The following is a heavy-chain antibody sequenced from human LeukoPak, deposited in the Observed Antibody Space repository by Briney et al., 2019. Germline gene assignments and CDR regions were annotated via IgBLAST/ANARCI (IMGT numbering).Heavy chain of an antibody. D-gene: IGHD3/OR15-3a*01. Sequence: PSETLSLTCTVSGGSISSYYWSWIRQPPGKGLEWIGYIYYSGSTNYNPSLKSRVTISVDTSKNQFSLKLSSVTAADTAVYYCARVVLRRSDYWIADAFDIWAKGQWSPSLQ. V-gene: IGHV4-59*01. J-gene: IGHJ3*02. CDR2: IYYSGST. CDR3: ARVVLRRSDYWIADAFDI. CDR1: GGSISSYY.